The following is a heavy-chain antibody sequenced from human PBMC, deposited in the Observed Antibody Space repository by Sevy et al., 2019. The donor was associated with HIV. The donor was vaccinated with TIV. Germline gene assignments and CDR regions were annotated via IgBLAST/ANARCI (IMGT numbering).Heavy chain of an antibody. CDR1: GGSFSAYY. J-gene: IGHJ3*02. CDR3: ARVYSSAPDFDI. CDR2: INRSGST. D-gene: IGHD6-19*01. V-gene: IGHV4-34*01. Sequence: SETLSLTCGVSGGSFSAYYWSWIRQPPGKGLEWIGEINRSGSTNYNPSLKSRVTISVDTSKKQFSLNLSSVTAADTAVYYCARVYSSAPDFDIWGQGTMVTVSS.